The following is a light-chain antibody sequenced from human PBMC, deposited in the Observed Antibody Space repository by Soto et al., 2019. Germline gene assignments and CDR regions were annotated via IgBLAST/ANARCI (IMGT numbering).Light chain of an antibody. Sequence: IGMTHKRATQRRAGGERTSRSSPAIQSVSSNLAWYEQKPGQAPRLLIYGASTRATGIPARFSGSGSGTQFTLTICSLQSEDFAVYYCQRYDNWPPITVGQGTRLEIK. J-gene: IGKJ5*01. CDR1: QSVSSN. V-gene: IGKV3-15*01. CDR2: GAS. CDR3: QRYDNWPPIT.